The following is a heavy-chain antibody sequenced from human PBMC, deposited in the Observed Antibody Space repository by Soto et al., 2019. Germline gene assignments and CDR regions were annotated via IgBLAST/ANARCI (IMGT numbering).Heavy chain of an antibody. CDR1: GYTFPTYG. Sequence: QVQLVQSGGEVKKPGASVRVSCRASGYTFPTYGIAWARQAPGQGLEWMGWISVYNGFKHDAQKFRGRVTVTTETSTSTVHMELRSLSSDDTAVYYCAREFEGHSSSWPFDYWGQGTLVTVSA. CDR2: ISVYNGFK. V-gene: IGHV1-18*01. CDR3: AREFEGHSSSWPFDY. D-gene: IGHD6-13*01. J-gene: IGHJ4*02.